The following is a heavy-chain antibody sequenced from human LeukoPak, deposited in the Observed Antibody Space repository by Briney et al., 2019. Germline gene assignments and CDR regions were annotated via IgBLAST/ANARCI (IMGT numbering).Heavy chain of an antibody. J-gene: IGHJ1*01. Sequence: PSETLSLTCTVSGHSIRSSSYYWGWIRQSPEKGLEWIGSIYYSGSTYYSASFKSRVTISVDTSQNQFSLKLRSVTAADRAVYYCASRYYYDTRGYFLHWGQGTLVTVSS. CDR2: IYYSGST. CDR3: ASRYYYDTRGYFLH. V-gene: IGHV4-39*01. CDR1: GHSIRSSSYY. D-gene: IGHD3-22*01.